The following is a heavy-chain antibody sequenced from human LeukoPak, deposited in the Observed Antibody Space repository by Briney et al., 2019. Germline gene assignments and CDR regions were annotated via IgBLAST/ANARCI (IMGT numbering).Heavy chain of an antibody. Sequence: GGSLRLSCAASGFTFSGYWVSWVRQAPGKGLEWVALIKSDGSERYYVDSVKGRFTISRDNAKNSLYLPMNSLRAEDTAVYYCARNSRYSLDIWGQGTMVTVSS. D-gene: IGHD4-11*01. V-gene: IGHV3-7*04. CDR3: ARNSRYSLDI. J-gene: IGHJ3*02. CDR1: GFTFSGYW. CDR2: IKSDGSER.